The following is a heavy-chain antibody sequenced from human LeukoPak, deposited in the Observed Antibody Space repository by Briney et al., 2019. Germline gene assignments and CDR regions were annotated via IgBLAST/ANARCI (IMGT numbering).Heavy chain of an antibody. CDR1: GFSFRRYA. Sequence: GGSLILSCAASGFSFRRYAMNWVRQAPGKGLEWVAYVNAESTDILYADSVRGRFTISRDNAKNSLYLQMNSLGAEDRGVYYCARDTFEPLVIDFWGQGTLVTVSS. CDR2: VNAESTDI. V-gene: IGHV3-21*05. D-gene: IGHD6-13*01. J-gene: IGHJ4*02. CDR3: ARDTFEPLVIDF.